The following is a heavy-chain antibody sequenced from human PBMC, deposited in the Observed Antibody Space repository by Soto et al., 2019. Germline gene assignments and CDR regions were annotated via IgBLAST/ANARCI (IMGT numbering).Heavy chain of an antibody. Sequence: GGSLSLSCAASGFTFSNYGMHWVRQAPGKGLEWVAVIWFDGSNKYYVDSVKGRFTISRDNSKNTLYLQMNSLRAEDTAVYYCAGGDYDFLTGGKNVAFDIGGQGTMAPVPS. CDR3: AGGDYDFLTGGKNVAFDI. D-gene: IGHD3-9*01. CDR1: GFTFSNYG. V-gene: IGHV3-33*01. CDR2: IWFDGSNK. J-gene: IGHJ3*02.